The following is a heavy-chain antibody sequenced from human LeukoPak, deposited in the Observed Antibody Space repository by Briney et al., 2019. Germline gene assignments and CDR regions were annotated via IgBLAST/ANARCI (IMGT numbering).Heavy chain of an antibody. J-gene: IGHJ5*02. CDR3: TRAASSRYNWFDP. CDR1: GDSVSSNSAA. Sequence: SQTLSLTCAISGDSVSSNSAAWNWIRQSPSRGLEWLGRTYYRSKWYYDYAVSVNSRITINPDTSKNQFSLQLSSVTPEDTAVYYCTRAASSRYNWFDPWGQGTLVTVSS. CDR2: TYYRSKWYY. V-gene: IGHV6-1*01. D-gene: IGHD6-13*01.